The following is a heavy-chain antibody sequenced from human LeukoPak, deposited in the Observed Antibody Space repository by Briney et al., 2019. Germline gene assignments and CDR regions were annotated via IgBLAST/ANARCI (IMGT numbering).Heavy chain of an antibody. Sequence: ASVKVSCKVSGFTLADLSMHWVRQAPGKGLEWVGGFDRKNGDTIYAQRFRGRVTLTEDTSTGTAYMELSSLGADDTAVYYCATGVYCATTTCPGYQHYYYFMDVWGKGTTVTVSS. D-gene: IGHD2-2*01. J-gene: IGHJ6*03. V-gene: IGHV1-24*01. CDR2: FDRKNGDT. CDR1: GFTLADLS. CDR3: ATGVYCATTTCPGYQHYYYFMDV.